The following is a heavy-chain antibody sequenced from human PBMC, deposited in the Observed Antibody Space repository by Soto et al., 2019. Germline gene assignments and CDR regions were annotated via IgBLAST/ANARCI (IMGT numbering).Heavy chain of an antibody. CDR1: GFTFSSYW. J-gene: IGHJ4*02. Sequence: GGSLSLSCAASGFTFSSYWMSWVRQAPGKGLEWVANIKQDGSEKYYVDSVKGRFTISRDNAKNSLYLQMNSLRAEDTAVYYCARDSYSSGSNGDYWGQGTLVTVSS. CDR2: IKQDGSEK. V-gene: IGHV3-7*01. CDR3: ARDSYSSGSNGDY. D-gene: IGHD6-19*01.